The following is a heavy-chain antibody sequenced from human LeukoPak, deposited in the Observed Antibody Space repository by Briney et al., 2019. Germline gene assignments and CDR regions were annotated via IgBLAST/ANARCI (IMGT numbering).Heavy chain of an antibody. CDR2: IYHSGST. J-gene: IGHJ4*02. Sequence: SETLSLTCTVSGGSISSGGYYWSWIRQPPGKGLEWIGYIYHSGSTYYNPSLKSRVTISVDRSKNQFSLKLSSVTAADTAVYYCARWGVDYYDSSGYHYWGQGTLVTVSS. D-gene: IGHD3-22*01. V-gene: IGHV4-30-2*02. CDR1: GGSISSGGYY. CDR3: ARWGVDYYDSSGYHY.